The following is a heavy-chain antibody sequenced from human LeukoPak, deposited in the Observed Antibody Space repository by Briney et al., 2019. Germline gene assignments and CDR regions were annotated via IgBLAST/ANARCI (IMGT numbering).Heavy chain of an antibody. J-gene: IGHJ6*03. V-gene: IGHV4-59*01. CDR2: IYYTGST. D-gene: IGHD1-1*01. CDR3: ARGTGVAYYYMDV. Sequence: SETLSLTCNVSGDSISSYYWNWIRQPPGKGLEWIGYIYYTGSTDYNPSLKSRVIILVDTSKNQFSLKLSSVTAADTAVYYCARGTGVAYYYMDVWGKGTTVTISS. CDR1: GDSISSYY.